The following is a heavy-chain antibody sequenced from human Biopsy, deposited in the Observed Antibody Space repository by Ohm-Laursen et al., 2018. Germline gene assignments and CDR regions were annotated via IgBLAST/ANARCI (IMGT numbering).Heavy chain of an antibody. Sequence: SETLSLTCTVSGGSIISYYWNWIRQTPEKGLEWIGHAYFTGSTNFNPSLKSRVTISVDTSRVRFSLTLSSVTAADTAIYYCARDRRGDSYMDVWGQGTTVTVSS. CDR1: GGSIISYY. CDR2: AYFTGST. J-gene: IGHJ6*02. CDR3: ARDRRGDSYMDV. D-gene: IGHD2-15*01. V-gene: IGHV4-59*01.